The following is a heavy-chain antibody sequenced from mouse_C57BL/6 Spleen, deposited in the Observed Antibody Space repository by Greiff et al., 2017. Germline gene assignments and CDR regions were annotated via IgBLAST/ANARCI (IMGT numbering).Heavy chain of an antibody. V-gene: IGHV1-69*01. CDR2: IDPSDSYT. Sequence: QVQLQQPGAELVMPGASVKLSCTASGYTFTSYWMHWVKQRPGQGLAWIGEIDPSDSYTNYNQKFKGKSTLTVDKSSSTAYMQLSSLSSEDSAVXYCARDYSNYFDDWGQGTTLTVSS. CDR1: GYTFTSYW. J-gene: IGHJ2*01. CDR3: ARDYSNYFDD. D-gene: IGHD2-5*01.